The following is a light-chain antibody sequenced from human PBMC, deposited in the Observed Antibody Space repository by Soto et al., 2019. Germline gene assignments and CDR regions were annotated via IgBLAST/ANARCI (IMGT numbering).Light chain of an antibody. V-gene: IGKV1-5*03. J-gene: IGKJ2*01. CDR3: QQYNSYSQYT. CDR2: KAS. CDR1: QSISTW. Sequence: DIQMTQSPSTLSASGGDRVTITCRASQSISTWLAWYQQKPGKAPNLLNYKASSLESGVPSRFSGRGSGTEFTLTISSLHPDDFATYYCQQYNSYSQYTFGQGTKLEIK.